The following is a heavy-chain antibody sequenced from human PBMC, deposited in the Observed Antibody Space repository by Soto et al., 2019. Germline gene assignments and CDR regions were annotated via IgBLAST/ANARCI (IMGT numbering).Heavy chain of an antibody. CDR3: ARVREVLWFGELLFGYYGMVV. CDR2: ISSSSSYI. CDR1: GFTFSSYS. V-gene: IGHV3-21*01. J-gene: IGHJ6*02. Sequence: GGSLRLSCAASGFTFSSYSMNWVRQAPGKGLEWVSSISSSSSYIYYADSVKGRFTISRDNAKNSLYLQMNSLRAEDTAVYYCARVREVLWFGELLFGYYGMVVWGQGTTVTVYS. D-gene: IGHD3-10*01.